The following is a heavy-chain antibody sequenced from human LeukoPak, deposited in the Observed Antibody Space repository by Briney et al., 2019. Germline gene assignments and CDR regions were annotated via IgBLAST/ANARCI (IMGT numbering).Heavy chain of an antibody. D-gene: IGHD5-18*01. CDR1: GDTVTGFS. Sequence: ASVKVSCKVSGDTVTGFSIHWVRQAPGHGLEWMGGFDPEDGARIYAQKFQGRVTMTEDTSTDTAYMDLSSLRSEDTAVYYCATGYTYDYSLYWGQGTLVTVSS. CDR2: FDPEDGAR. CDR3: ATGYTYDYSLY. V-gene: IGHV1-24*01. J-gene: IGHJ4*02.